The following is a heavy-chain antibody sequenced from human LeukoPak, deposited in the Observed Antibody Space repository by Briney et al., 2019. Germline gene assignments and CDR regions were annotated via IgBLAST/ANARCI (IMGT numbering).Heavy chain of an antibody. Sequence: SVKVSCKGSGGTFISYAMSGVGQAPGQGGEGMGGIIPMFGTGKYAQKFQGRVTITAAESTSTAYMELSSLRSEDTAVYYCARGRCSSTTCYSDYWGQGTLVTVSS. J-gene: IGHJ4*02. CDR2: IIPMFGTG. CDR3: ARGRCSSTTCYSDY. CDR1: GGTFISYA. V-gene: IGHV1-69*01. D-gene: IGHD2-2*01.